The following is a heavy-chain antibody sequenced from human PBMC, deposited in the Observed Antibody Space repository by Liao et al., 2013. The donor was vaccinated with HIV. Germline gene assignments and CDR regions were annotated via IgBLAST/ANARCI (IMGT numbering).Heavy chain of an antibody. D-gene: IGHD3-16*01. V-gene: IGHV4-59*08. CDR3: ASGGNWFDP. CDR1: GISISTYY. J-gene: IGHJ5*02. CDR2: IYDSGST. Sequence: VQLQESGPGLVKPSETLSLTCSVSGISISTYYWSWIRQPPGKGLEWIGYIYDSGSTNYNPSLKSRVTISVDTSKNQFSLELTSVTAADTAVYYCASGGNWFDPWGQGTLVTVSS.